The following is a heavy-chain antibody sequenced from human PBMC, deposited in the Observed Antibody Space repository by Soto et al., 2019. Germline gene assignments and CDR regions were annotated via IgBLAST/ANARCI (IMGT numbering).Heavy chain of an antibody. CDR3: ARTGKFYYYDTTGLPFDP. Sequence: SETLSLTCTFSGFSISSGGYYLSWVRLSPGKGLEWIGEIYHLGRTNYNPSLKSRVTLSIDKSNNQFSLTLTSVTAADTAVYFCARTGKFYYYDTTGLPFDPWGPGILVTVSS. CDR1: GFSISSGGYY. V-gene: IGHV4-39*07. CDR2: IYHLGRT. J-gene: IGHJ5*02. D-gene: IGHD3-22*01.